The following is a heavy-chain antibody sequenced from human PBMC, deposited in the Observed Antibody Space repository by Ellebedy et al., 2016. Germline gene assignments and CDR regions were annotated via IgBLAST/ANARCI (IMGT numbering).Heavy chain of an antibody. CDR2: MSGDGTSR. Sequence: GESLKISXAAAGFPFSAYWMHWVRQVPGRGLVWVSRMSGDGTSRSYATSLRGRFTISRDNAKNTVYLQINSLGAEDTAVYYCAREGNYGSGTQSDAFDIWGQGTMVTVSS. CDR1: GFPFSAYW. D-gene: IGHD3-10*01. J-gene: IGHJ3*02. CDR3: AREGNYGSGTQSDAFDI. V-gene: IGHV3-74*01.